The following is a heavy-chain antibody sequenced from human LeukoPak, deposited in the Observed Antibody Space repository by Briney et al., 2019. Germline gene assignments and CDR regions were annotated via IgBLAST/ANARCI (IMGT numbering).Heavy chain of an antibody. CDR1: GFIFTTSA. D-gene: IGHD2-2*01. J-gene: IGHJ3*02. CDR3: AKESRGYCSSTSCYAGDAFDI. Sequence: GGSLRLSCEASGFIFTTSAISWVRQAPGKGLEWVSFISSGGGSTYYADSVKGRFTISRDNSKNTLYLQMNSLRAEDTAVYYCAKESRGYCSSTSCYAGDAFDIWGQGTMVTVSS. CDR2: ISSGGGST. V-gene: IGHV3-23*01.